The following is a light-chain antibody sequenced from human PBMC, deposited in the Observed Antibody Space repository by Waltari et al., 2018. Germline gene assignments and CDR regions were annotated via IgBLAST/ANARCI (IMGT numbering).Light chain of an antibody. CDR2: DAS. J-gene: IGKJ2*01. CDR3: QQYYSTLYT. V-gene: IGKV1-5*01. Sequence: DIQLTQSPSTLSASVGDRVTITCRASQDINNWLAWYQQKPGKAPKILIYDASSLETGVPSKFSGSGSGTEFTLTISSLQPDDFATYYCQQYYSTLYTFGQGTKLDIK. CDR1: QDINNW.